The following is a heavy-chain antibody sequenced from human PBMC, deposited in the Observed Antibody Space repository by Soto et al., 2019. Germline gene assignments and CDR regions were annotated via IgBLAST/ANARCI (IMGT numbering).Heavy chain of an antibody. V-gene: IGHV4-31*03. CDR1: GGSLNSGGYF. CDR3: AREVMTSVTRGWFDP. Sequence: QVQLQESGPGLVRPSQTLSLTCTVSGGSLNSGGYFWSWIRQVPGKGLEWIGYVYSGDIAYYNPSLQSRVTICLDTSKKQFSLTLTSVTAAYTAIYFCAREVMTSVTRGWFDPWGQGTLVTVSS. CDR2: VYSGDIA. J-gene: IGHJ5*02. D-gene: IGHD4-17*01.